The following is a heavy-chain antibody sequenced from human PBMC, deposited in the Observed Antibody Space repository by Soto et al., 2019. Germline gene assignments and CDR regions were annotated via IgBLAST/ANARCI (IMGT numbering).Heavy chain of an antibody. CDR3: TRLPPENRGLDAFDI. Sequence: PGGSLRLSCAASGFTFSSYSMNWVRQAPGKGLEWVSSISSSSSYIYYADSVKGRFTISRDNAKNSLYLQMNSLRAEDTAVYYCTRLPPENRGLDAFDIWGQGTMVNVS. V-gene: IGHV3-21*01. D-gene: IGHD3-10*01. CDR2: ISSSSSYI. J-gene: IGHJ3*02. CDR1: GFTFSSYS.